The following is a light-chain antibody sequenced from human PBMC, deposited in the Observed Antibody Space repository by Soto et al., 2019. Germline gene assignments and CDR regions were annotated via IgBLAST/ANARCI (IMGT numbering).Light chain of an antibody. V-gene: IGLV1-44*01. CDR3: ATWDASLNVPV. J-gene: IGLJ3*02. CDR1: MSNIGTYT. Sequence: QAVVTQPPSVSGTPGQRVTISCSGSMSNIGTYTVNWYQQLPGTAPKLIIYSRDQRPSGVPDRFSASKSGTSASLAISGLQSEDEANYYCATWDASLNVPVFGGGTKLTVL. CDR2: SRD.